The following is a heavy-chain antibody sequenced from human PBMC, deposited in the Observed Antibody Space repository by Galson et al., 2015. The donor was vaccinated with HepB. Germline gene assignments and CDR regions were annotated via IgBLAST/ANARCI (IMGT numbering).Heavy chain of an antibody. V-gene: IGHV1-18*01. CDR3: ARDDPYCSSTSCSIWDY. D-gene: IGHD2-2*01. CDR2: ISAYNGNT. J-gene: IGHJ4*02. Sequence: SVKVSCKASGYTFTSYGISWVRQAPGQGLEWMGWISAYNGNTNYAQKLQGRVTMTTDTSTSTAYMELRSLRSDDTAVYYCARDDPYCSSTSCSIWDYWGQGTLVTVSS. CDR1: GYTFTSYG.